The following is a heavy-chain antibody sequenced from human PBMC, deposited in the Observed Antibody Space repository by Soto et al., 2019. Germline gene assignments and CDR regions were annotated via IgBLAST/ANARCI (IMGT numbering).Heavy chain of an antibody. CDR1: GFTLGGYA. CDR2: ISSNGVDT. V-gene: IGHV3-64*01. Sequence: GGSLRLSCAASGFTLGGYAMDWVRQAPGKGLEYVSGISSNGVDTYYANSVQGRFTISRDNSKNTVYLQMGSLRPEDMAVYYWAGGPRPAFSYMDVRGKGTADTVS. J-gene: IGHJ6*03. D-gene: IGHD6-6*01. CDR3: AGGPRPAFSYMDV.